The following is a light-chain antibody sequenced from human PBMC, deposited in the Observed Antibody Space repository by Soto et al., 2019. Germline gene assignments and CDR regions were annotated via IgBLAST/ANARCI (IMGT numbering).Light chain of an antibody. CDR1: QSVSSN. CDR3: QHYNNWPPTWT. CDR2: GAS. V-gene: IGKV3-15*01. J-gene: IGKJ1*01. Sequence: EIVMTQSPATLSVSQGERATPSCRSSQSVSSNLAWYQQKPGQAPRLLIYGASTRATGIPARFSGSGSGTEFTRTISSLQSEDFAVYYCQHYNNWPPTWTFGQGTELDIK.